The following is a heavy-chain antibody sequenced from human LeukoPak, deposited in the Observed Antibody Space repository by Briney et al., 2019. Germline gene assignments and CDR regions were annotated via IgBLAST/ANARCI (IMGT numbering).Heavy chain of an antibody. D-gene: IGHD1-26*01. V-gene: IGHV1-18*01. Sequence: ASVKVPCKASGYTFTSYGISWVRQAPGQGLEWMGWISAYNGNTNYAQKLQGGVTMTTDTSTSTAYMELRSLRSDDTAVYYCACRGEVGATSSFSPYFDYWGQGTLVTVSS. CDR3: ACRGEVGATSSFSPYFDY. CDR2: ISAYNGNT. J-gene: IGHJ4*02. CDR1: GYTFTSYG.